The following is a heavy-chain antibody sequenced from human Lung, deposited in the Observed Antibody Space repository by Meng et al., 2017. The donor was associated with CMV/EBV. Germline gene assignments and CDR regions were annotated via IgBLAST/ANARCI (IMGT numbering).Heavy chain of an antibody. CDR3: ARGAMGITVVRGVII. CDR2: ISSSSYYI. V-gene: IGHV3-21*01. J-gene: IGHJ4*02. D-gene: IGHD3-10*01. Sequence: SGFSFSSYTMNWVRQTPGKGLEWVSSISSSSYYIYYADSVKGRFTISRDNAQNSLFLQMNSLIVDDTAIYYCARGAMGITVVRGVIIWGQGTLVTVSS. CDR1: GFSFSSYT.